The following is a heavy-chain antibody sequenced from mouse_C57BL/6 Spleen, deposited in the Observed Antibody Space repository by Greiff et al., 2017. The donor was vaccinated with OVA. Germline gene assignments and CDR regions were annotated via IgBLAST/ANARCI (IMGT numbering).Heavy chain of an antibody. D-gene: IGHD1-1*01. J-gene: IGHJ2*01. CDR1: GYTFTDYN. CDR2: INPNNGGT. V-gene: IGHV1-22*01. Sequence: VQLQQSGPELVKPGASVKMSCKASGYTFTDYNMHWVKQSHGKSLEWIGYINPNNGGTSYNQKFKGKATLTVNESSSTAYMELRSLTSEDSAVYYCAREGATVVGDYWGQGTTLTVSS. CDR3: AREGATVVGDY.